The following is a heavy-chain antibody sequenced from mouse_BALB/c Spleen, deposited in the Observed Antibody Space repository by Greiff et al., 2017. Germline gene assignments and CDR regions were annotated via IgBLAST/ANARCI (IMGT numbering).Heavy chain of an antibody. Sequence: EVQVVESGGGLVQPGGSRKLSCAVSGFTFSSFGMHWVRQAPEKGLEWVAYISSGSSTIYYADTVKGRFTISRDNPKNTLFLQMTSLRSEDTAMYYCASSDGYYFAYWGQGTLVTVSA. CDR2: ISSGSSTI. D-gene: IGHD2-3*01. V-gene: IGHV5-17*02. CDR1: GFTFSSFG. J-gene: IGHJ3*01. CDR3: ASSDGYYFAY.